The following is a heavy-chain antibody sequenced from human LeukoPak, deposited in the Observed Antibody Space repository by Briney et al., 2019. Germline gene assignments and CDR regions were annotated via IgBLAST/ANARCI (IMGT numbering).Heavy chain of an antibody. J-gene: IGHJ5*02. V-gene: IGHV3-7*01. D-gene: IGHD1-26*01. CDR1: GFTFSDYY. Sequence: GGSLRLSCVASGFTFSDYYMSWVRQPPGKGLEWVANIKQDGSEKYYVDSVKGRFTISRDNAKNSLFLQMNSLRAEDTAVYYCAREVPVGATDSWGQGTLVSVSS. CDR3: AREVPVGATDS. CDR2: IKQDGSEK.